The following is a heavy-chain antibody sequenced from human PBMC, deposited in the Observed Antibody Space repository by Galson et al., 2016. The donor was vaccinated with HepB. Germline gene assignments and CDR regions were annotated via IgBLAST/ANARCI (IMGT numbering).Heavy chain of an antibody. CDR3: AGDTEVVYGMDV. V-gene: IGHV1-18*04. Sequence: SVKVSCKASSYGINWVRQAPGQGLEWIGWISANNYNARYARKFQGRVTVTTDTSTSTAYMELRSLRSDDTAVYYCAGDTEVVYGMDVWGQGTTVTVTS. J-gene: IGHJ6*02. CDR2: ISANNYNA. D-gene: IGHD2-15*01. CDR1: SYG.